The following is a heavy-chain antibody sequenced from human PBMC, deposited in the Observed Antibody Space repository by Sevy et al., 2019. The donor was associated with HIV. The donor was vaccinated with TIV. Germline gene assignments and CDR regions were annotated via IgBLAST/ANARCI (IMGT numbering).Heavy chain of an antibody. D-gene: IGHD3-3*01. CDR3: AGARYYDFWSGTYYFDY. Sequence: SETLSLTCTVSGGSISSYYWSWIRQPPGKGLEWIGYIYYSGSTNYNPSLKSRVTISVDTSRNQFSLKLSSVTAADTAVYYCAGARYYDFWSGTYYFDYWGQGTLVTVSS. CDR2: IYYSGST. CDR1: GGSISSYY. J-gene: IGHJ4*02. V-gene: IGHV4-59*01.